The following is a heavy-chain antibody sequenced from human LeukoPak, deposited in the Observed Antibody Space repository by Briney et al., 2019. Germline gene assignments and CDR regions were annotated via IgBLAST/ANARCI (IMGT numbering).Heavy chain of an antibody. CDR1: GFTFGDYA. CDR2: IRSKAYGGTT. CDR3: TRISLGATVDY. D-gene: IGHD1-26*01. V-gene: IGHV3-49*04. J-gene: IGHJ4*02. Sequence: GRSLRLSCTASGFTFGDYAMNWGRQAPGKGLEWVGFIRSKAYGGTTEYAASVKGRFTISRDDSKSIAYLQMNSLKTEDTAVYYCTRISLGATVDYWGQGTLVTVSS.